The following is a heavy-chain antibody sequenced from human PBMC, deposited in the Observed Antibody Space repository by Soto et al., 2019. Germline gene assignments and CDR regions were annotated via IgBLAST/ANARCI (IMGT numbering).Heavy chain of an antibody. J-gene: IGHJ6*02. D-gene: IGHD3-10*01. Sequence: GESLKISCKGSGYSFTSYWISWVRQMPGKGLEWMGRIDPSDSYTNYSPSFQGHVTISADKSISTAYLQWSSLKASDTAMYYCARKRSKHYYYYYAMDVSGQAPTVTGFS. CDR3: ARKRSKHYYYYYAMDV. CDR1: GYSFTSYW. V-gene: IGHV5-10-1*01. CDR2: IDPSDSYT.